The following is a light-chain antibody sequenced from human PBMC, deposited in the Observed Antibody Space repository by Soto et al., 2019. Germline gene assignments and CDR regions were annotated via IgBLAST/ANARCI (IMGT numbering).Light chain of an antibody. CDR3: QQYHNWPA. CDR2: GAA. Sequence: DIVMTQSPVTLSVSPGGRATLSCRASQSVFSSLAWYQQKPGQAPRLLIYGAATRATGIPARFSGSGSGTEFTLTISSLQSEDFAIYYCQQYHNWPAFGQGTKVEIK. V-gene: IGKV3-15*01. CDR1: QSVFSS. J-gene: IGKJ1*01.